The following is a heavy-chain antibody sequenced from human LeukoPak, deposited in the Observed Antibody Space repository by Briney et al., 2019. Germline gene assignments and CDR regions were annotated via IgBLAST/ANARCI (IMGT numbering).Heavy chain of an antibody. CDR2: INPSGGST. D-gene: IGHD3-22*01. CDR1: GYTFTNYY. CDR3: ARDRTGYYYYSSGYYFDAFDI. J-gene: IGHJ3*02. V-gene: IGHV1-46*03. Sequence: GASVKVSCKASGYTFTNYYMHWVRQAPGQGLEWMGIINPSGGSTSYAQKFQGRVTMTRDKSTNTVYMEVSSLRSEDTAVYSCARDRTGYYYYSSGYYFDAFDIWGQGTMVTVSS.